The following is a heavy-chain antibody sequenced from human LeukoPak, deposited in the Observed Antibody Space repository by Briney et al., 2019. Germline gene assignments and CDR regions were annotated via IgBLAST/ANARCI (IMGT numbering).Heavy chain of an antibody. Sequence: SETLSLTCTVSGGSISSSSYYWGWIRQPPGKGLEWIGYIYYSGSTNYNPSLKSRVTISVDTSKNQFSLKLSSVTAADTAVYYCARDASWFNYWGQGSLVIVSS. CDR1: GGSISSSSYY. CDR3: ARDASWFNY. CDR2: IYYSGST. J-gene: IGHJ4*02. D-gene: IGHD6-13*01. V-gene: IGHV4-61*01.